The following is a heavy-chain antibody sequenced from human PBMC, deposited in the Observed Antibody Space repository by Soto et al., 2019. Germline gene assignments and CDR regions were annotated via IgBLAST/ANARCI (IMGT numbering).Heavy chain of an antibody. D-gene: IGHD1-26*01. Sequence: SQTLSLTWAISGDSFASNSAAWNWIRQSPSRGLEWLGRTYYRSKWYTDYAESVKRRRTINPATSKTQASLQLKSVTPEDTAVYSRHTGATSGSYVNYYYGIDVWGQGTTVTVSS. CDR1: GDSFASNSAA. J-gene: IGHJ6*02. V-gene: IGHV6-1*01. CDR3: HTGATSGSYVNYYYGIDV. CDR2: TYYRSKWYT.